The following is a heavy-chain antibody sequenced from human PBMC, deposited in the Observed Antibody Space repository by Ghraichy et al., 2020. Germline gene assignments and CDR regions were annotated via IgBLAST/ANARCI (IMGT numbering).Heavy chain of an antibody. Sequence: RSLTCNVSGGSISSGNYYYWSWIRQPPGKGLEWIGYTYNSGRTYYNAFLKSRLDISVDTSKNQFSLRLNSVTAADTAVYFCARVSGYGHFDNWGQGILVNVS. CDR1: GGSISSGNYYY. CDR2: TYNSGRT. J-gene: IGHJ4*02. V-gene: IGHV4-30-4*01. CDR3: ARVSGYGHFDN. D-gene: IGHD5-12*01.